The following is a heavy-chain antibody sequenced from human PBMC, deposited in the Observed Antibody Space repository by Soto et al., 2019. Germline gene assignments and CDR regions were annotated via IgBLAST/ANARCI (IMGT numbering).Heavy chain of an antibody. CDR1: GYTFTSYG. D-gene: IGHD3-16*01. CDR3: ARERPDYGDFDY. Sequence: ASVKVSCKASGYTFTSYGISWVRQAPGQGLEWMGWISAYNGNTNYAQKLQGRVTMTTDTSTSTAYMELRSLRSDDTAAYYCARERPDYGDFDYWGQGTLVTVSS. CDR2: ISAYNGNT. J-gene: IGHJ4*02. V-gene: IGHV1-18*01.